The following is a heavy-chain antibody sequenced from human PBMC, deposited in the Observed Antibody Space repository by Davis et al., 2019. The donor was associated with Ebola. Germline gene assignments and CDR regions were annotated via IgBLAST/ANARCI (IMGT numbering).Heavy chain of an antibody. D-gene: IGHD3-10*01. Sequence: GESLKISCAASGFTFSSYSMNWVRQAPGKGLEWVSSISSSSSYIYYADSVKGRFTISRDNSKNTLYLQMNSLRAEDTAVYYCAYLRDYYGSGSPAYWGQGTLVTVSS. J-gene: IGHJ4*02. CDR1: GFTFSSYS. CDR2: ISSSSSYI. CDR3: AYLRDYYGSGSPAY. V-gene: IGHV3-21*01.